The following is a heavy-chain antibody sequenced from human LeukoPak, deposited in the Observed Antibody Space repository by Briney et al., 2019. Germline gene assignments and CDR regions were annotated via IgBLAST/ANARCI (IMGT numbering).Heavy chain of an antibody. CDR1: GFPFSNYW. V-gene: IGHV3-74*01. CDR3: ARGYYSSSRFDS. Sequence: GGSLRLSCAASGFPFSNYWMHWVRQAPGKGLVWVSRVNSDGSTTNYADSVKGRFTISRDNAENTLYMRMNSLRPEDTAVYYCARGYYSSSRFDSWGQGTPVTVSS. D-gene: IGHD6-13*01. J-gene: IGHJ4*02. CDR2: VNSDGSTT.